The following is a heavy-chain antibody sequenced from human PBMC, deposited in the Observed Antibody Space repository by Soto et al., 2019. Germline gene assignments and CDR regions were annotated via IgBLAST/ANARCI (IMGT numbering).Heavy chain of an antibody. D-gene: IGHD6-19*01. Sequence: WASVKVSCKASGYTFTSYYMHWVRQAPGQGLEWMGIINPSGGSTSYAQKFQGRVTMTRDTSTSTVYMELSSLRSEDTAVYYCARDHRSGWYLKGYDYWGQGTLVTVSS. J-gene: IGHJ4*02. V-gene: IGHV1-46*01. CDR1: GYTFTSYY. CDR2: INPSGGST. CDR3: ARDHRSGWYLKGYDY.